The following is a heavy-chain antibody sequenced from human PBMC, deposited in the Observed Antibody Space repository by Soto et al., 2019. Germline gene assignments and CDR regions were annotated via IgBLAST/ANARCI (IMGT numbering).Heavy chain of an antibody. CDR1: GYTFTNYG. Sequence: ASVKVSCKASGYTFTNYGLTWVRQAPGQGPEWVGWISAYNGNTHYAQKLQGRVAMTTDTSTSTAYMELRSLSSDDTAVYHCARPQNDILTDSYTNYFDSWGQGTPVTVSS. J-gene: IGHJ4*02. CDR2: ISAYNGNT. CDR3: ARPQNDILTDSYTNYFDS. V-gene: IGHV1-18*01. D-gene: IGHD3-9*01.